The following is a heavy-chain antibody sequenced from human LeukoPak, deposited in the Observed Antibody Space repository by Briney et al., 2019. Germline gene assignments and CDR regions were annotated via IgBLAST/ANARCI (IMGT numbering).Heavy chain of an antibody. D-gene: IGHD6-19*01. CDR1: GFTFSSHA. J-gene: IGHJ4*02. Sequence: PGGSLRLSCAASGFTFSSHAMNWVRQAPGKGLEWVSAISGSGGSTYYADSVKGRFTISRDNSKNTLYVQMNSLRAEDTAIYYCAKVMAVAARRGNIDHWGQGTLVTVSS. V-gene: IGHV3-23*01. CDR2: ISGSGGST. CDR3: AKVMAVAARRGNIDH.